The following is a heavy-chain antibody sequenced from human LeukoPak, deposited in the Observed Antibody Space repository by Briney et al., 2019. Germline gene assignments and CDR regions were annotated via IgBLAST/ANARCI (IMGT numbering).Heavy chain of an antibody. CDR3: ARGTVVPAAGPGRYDYYVMDV. J-gene: IGHJ6*02. CDR2: IIPIFGTA. D-gene: IGHD2-2*01. CDR1: GGTFRSYV. V-gene: IGHV1-69*13. Sequence: GASVKVSCRASGGTFRSYVISWVRQAPGQGLEWMGGIIPIFGTANYAQKFQGRVTITADESTSTAYMELSSLRSEDTAVYYCARGTVVPAAGPGRYDYYVMDVWGQGTTVTVSS.